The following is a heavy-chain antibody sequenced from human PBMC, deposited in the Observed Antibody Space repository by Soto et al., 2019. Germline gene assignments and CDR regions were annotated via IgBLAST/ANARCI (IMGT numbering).Heavy chain of an antibody. Sequence: LRLSCAASGFTFSNDGMHWVRQAPGKGLEWVAVIWHDGSKKYYAESVKGRFTISRDNSKNTLYLQMNSLRAEDTAVYYCARYVSSGSMDVWGQGTTVTVSS. J-gene: IGHJ6*02. CDR3: ARYVSSGSMDV. D-gene: IGHD3-22*01. CDR2: IWHDGSKK. CDR1: GFTFSNDG. V-gene: IGHV3-33*01.